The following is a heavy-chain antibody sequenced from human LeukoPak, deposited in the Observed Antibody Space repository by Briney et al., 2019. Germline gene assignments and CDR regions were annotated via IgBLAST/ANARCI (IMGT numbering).Heavy chain of an antibody. CDR2: IDWDSSHI. CDR1: GFTFSTSA. J-gene: IGHJ4*02. D-gene: IGHD3-22*01. V-gene: IGHV3-21*04. Sequence: GGSLRLSCAASGFTFSTSAMNWVRQVPGKGLEWVSSIDWDSSHIYYAASVKGRFTISRDNGRNSVYLQMNSLRAEDTAVYYCARSGSSGYYLLWSDYWGQGTLVTVSS. CDR3: ARSGSSGYYLLWSDY.